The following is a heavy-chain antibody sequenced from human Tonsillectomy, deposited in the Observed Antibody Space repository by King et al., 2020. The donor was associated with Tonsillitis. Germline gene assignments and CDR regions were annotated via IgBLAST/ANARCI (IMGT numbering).Heavy chain of an antibody. D-gene: IGHD3-22*01. Sequence: QLQESGPGLVKPLQTLSLTCTVSGGYISSGGYYWSWIRQLPGKGLEWIGYIYYSGSTYYNTSLKSRITISVDTSKNQFSLKLSSVTAADTAVYYCARADSSGYYFFSWGQGTLVTVSS. CDR2: IYYSGST. V-gene: IGHV4-31*03. CDR1: GGYISSGGYY. CDR3: ARADSSGYYFFS. J-gene: IGHJ5*02.